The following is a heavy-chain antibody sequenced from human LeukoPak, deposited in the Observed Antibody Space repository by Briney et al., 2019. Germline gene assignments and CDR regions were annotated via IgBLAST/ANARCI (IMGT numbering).Heavy chain of an antibody. CDR2: IYYSGST. CDR1: GGSISSDY. Sequence: SETLSLTCTVSGGSISSDYWSWIRQPPGKGLEWIGYIYYSGSTNYNPSLKSRVTISVDTSKNQFSLKLSSVTAADTAVYYCARSQYCSSTSCYGGDAFDIWGQGTMVTVSS. V-gene: IGHV4-59*08. CDR3: ARSQYCSSTSCYGGDAFDI. D-gene: IGHD2-2*01. J-gene: IGHJ3*02.